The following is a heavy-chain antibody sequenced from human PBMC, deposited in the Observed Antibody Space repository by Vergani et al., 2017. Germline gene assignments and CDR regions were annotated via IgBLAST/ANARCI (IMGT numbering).Heavy chain of an antibody. D-gene: IGHD4-17*01. J-gene: IGHJ4*02. Sequence: EVQLVESGGGLIQPGGSLRLSCAASGFTVSSNYMSWVRQAPGKGLEWVSLIYTGGTASYADSVEGRVTISKDNSKNTLYLQMNSLRAEDSAVYYCARFYGDYADYWGQGTLVTVSS. CDR3: ARFYGDYADY. V-gene: IGHV3-53*01. CDR1: GFTVSSNY. CDR2: IYTGGTA.